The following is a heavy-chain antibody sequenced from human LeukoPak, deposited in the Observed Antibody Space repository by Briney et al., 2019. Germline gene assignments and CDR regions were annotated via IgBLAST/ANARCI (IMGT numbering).Heavy chain of an antibody. CDR3: AREPHCSSTTCSYYYYYGLDV. Sequence: SETLSLTCTVSVGAVTSGSYYWSWIRQPPGKGLEWIGSIYYSGSTNYNPSLKGRVTISVDTSKNQFSLRLSSVTAADTAVYYCAREPHCSSTTCSYYYYYGLDVWGPGTTVTVSS. CDR2: IYYSGST. CDR1: VGAVTSGSYY. D-gene: IGHD2-2*01. J-gene: IGHJ6*02. V-gene: IGHV4-61*01.